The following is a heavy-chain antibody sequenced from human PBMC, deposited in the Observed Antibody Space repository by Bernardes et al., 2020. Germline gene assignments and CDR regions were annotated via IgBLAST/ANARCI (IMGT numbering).Heavy chain of an antibody. CDR2: ISYDGSNK. D-gene: IGHD3-10*01. CDR1: GFTFSSYA. J-gene: IGHJ4*02. Sequence: GGSLRLSCAASGFTFSSYAMHWVRQAPGKGLEWVAVISYDGSNKYYADSVKGRFTISRDNSKNTLYLQMNSLRAEDTAVYYCARDGSYGSGSYPSQYWGQGTLVTVSS. CDR3: ARDGSYGSGSYPSQY. V-gene: IGHV3-30-3*01.